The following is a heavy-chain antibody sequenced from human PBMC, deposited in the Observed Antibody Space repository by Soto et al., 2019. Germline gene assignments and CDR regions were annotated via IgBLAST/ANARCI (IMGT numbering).Heavy chain of an antibody. J-gene: IGHJ3*02. CDR3: ASRAGNYVGHAFDI. V-gene: IGHV5-51*01. D-gene: IGHD4-4*01. CDR1: GYSFTSYW. CDR2: IYPGDSDT. Sequence: PAESLTTFCKDSGYSFTSYWIGWVLQMPGKGLEWMGIIYPGDSDTRYSPSFQGQVTISANKSISTAYLQWSSLKASDTAMYYCASRAGNYVGHAFDIWGQGAMVTVSS.